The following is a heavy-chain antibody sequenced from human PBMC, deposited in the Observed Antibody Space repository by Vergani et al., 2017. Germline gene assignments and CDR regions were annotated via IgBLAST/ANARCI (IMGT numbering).Heavy chain of an antibody. D-gene: IGHD6-6*01. CDR2: INHSGST. V-gene: IGHV4-34*01. J-gene: IGHJ6*03. Sequence: QVQLQQWGAGLLKPSETLSLTCAVYGGSFSGDYWSWIRQPPGKGLEWIGVINHSGSTNYNPSLQSRVTISLDTTKKQFSLKLSSVTAADAAVSYCARDPSGSMGPLAARSGYMDFWGKGTTVTVSS. CDR3: ARDPSGSMGPLAARSGYMDF. CDR1: GGSFSGDY.